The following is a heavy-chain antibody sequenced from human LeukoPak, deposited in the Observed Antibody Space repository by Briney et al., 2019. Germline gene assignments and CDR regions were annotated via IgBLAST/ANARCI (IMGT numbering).Heavy chain of an antibody. Sequence: GGSLRLSCVASGFTFTTYSMNWARLAPGKGLEWVSSISTTGDFIHYAASVKGRFTTSRDNAKNTLYLQMSSLRAEDTAVYYCARDSHRSGWRVPDHWGQGTLVTVSS. CDR1: GFTFTTYS. D-gene: IGHD6-19*01. V-gene: IGHV3-21*01. J-gene: IGHJ4*02. CDR2: ISTTGDFI. CDR3: ARDSHRSGWRVPDH.